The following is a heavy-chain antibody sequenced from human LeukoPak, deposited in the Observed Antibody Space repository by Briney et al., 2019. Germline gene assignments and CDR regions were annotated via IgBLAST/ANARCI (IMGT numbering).Heavy chain of an antibody. CDR2: ISGSGDST. D-gene: IGHD3-10*01. J-gene: IGHJ4*02. CDR3: TKWSGFGDD. CDR1: GFTFSSNS. V-gene: IGHV3-23*01. Sequence: GGSLRLSCAASGFTFSSNSMTWVRQTPGKGLEWVSGISGSGDSTFYADSVKGRYTISRDNSRNTLYLQMSSLRPEDTAVYYCTKWSGFGDDWGQGTLVTVSS.